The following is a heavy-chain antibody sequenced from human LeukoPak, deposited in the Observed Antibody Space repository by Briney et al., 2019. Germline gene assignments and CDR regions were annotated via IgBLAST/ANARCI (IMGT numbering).Heavy chain of an antibody. D-gene: IGHD4-17*01. V-gene: IGHV5-51*01. J-gene: IGHJ6*02. CDR3: ARRPGYGNYYYYGMDV. CDR2: IYPGDSDT. CDR1: GYSFTSYW. Sequence: GESLKISCKGSGYSFTSYWIGWVRQMLGKGLEWMGIIYPGDSDTRYSPSFQGQVTISADKSISTAYLQWSSLKASDTAMYYCARRPGYGNYYYYGMDVWGQGTTVTVSS.